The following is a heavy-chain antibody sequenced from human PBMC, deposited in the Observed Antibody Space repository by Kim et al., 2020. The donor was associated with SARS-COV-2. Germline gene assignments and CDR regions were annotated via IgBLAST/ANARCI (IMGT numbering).Heavy chain of an antibody. V-gene: IGHV4-59*01. CDR3: ARGFDY. J-gene: IGHJ4*02. Sequence: SETLSLTCTVSGASISSYYWSWIRQPPGKGLEWIGYIYYSGSTNYNPSLKSRVTISVDTSKNQFSLKLSSVTAADTAVYYFARGFDYWGQGTLVTVSS. CDR1: GASISSYY. CDR2: IYYSGST.